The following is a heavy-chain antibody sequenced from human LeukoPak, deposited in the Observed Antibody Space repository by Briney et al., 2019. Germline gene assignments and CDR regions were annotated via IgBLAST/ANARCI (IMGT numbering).Heavy chain of an antibody. J-gene: IGHJ6*03. CDR2: IYTSGST. D-gene: IGHD3-9*01. V-gene: IGHV4-4*07. Sequence: SETLSLTCTVSGGSISSYYWSWIRQPAGKGLEWIGRIYTSGSTNYNPSLKSRVTMSVDTSKNQFSLKLSSVTAADTAVYYCARDGYDILTGYYMGGGGRYYYMDVWGKGTTVTISS. CDR3: ARDGYDILTGYYMGGGGRYYYMDV. CDR1: GGSISSYY.